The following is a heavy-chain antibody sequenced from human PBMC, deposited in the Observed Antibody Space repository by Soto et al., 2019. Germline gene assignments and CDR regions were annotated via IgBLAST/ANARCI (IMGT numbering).Heavy chain of an antibody. CDR3: ARHCTVTTLYYYYYMDV. J-gene: IGHJ6*03. CDR2: MNPNSGNT. V-gene: IGHV1-8*01. D-gene: IGHD4-17*01. CDR1: GYTFTSYD. Sequence: ASVKVSCKASGYTFTSYDINWVRQATGQGLEWMGWMNPNSGNTGYAQKFQGRVTMTRNTSISTAYMELSSLRSEDTAVYYCARHCTVTTLYYYYYMDVWGKGTTVTVSS.